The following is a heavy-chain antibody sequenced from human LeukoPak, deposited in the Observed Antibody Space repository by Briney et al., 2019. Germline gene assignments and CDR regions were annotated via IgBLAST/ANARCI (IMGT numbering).Heavy chain of an antibody. V-gene: IGHV3-74*01. CDR3: AREWIQYYYYGMDV. D-gene: IGHD2-2*03. Sequence: GGSLRLSCGASGFTLSSYWMHWVRQAPGKGLVWVSRIKGDGSSTSYAESVKGRFIISRDNAKNTLYLQMNSLRAEDTAVYYCAREWIQYYYYGMDVWGQGTTVTVSS. CDR1: GFTLSSYW. J-gene: IGHJ6*02. CDR2: IKGDGSST.